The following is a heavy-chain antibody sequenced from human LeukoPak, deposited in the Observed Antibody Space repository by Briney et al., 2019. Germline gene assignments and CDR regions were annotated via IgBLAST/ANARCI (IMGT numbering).Heavy chain of an antibody. D-gene: IGHD3-10*01. J-gene: IGHJ4*02. CDR1: GYTFTGYY. CDR3: ASGAGFGELFQFDY. CDR2: INPNSGGT. Sequence: ASVKVSCKASGYTFTGYYMYWVRQAPGQGLEWMGWINPNSGGTNYAQKFQGRVTMTRDTSISTAYMELSRPRSDDTAVYYCASGAGFGELFQFDYWGQGTLVTVSS. V-gene: IGHV1-2*02.